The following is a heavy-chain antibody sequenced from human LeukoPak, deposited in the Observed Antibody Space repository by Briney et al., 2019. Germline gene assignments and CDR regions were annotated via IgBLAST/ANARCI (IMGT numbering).Heavy chain of an antibody. CDR2: INHGGST. CDR1: GGSFSGYY. Sequence: PSETLSLTCAVYGGSFSGYYWSWIRQPPGKGLEWIGEINHGGSTNYNPSLKSRVTISVDTSKNQFSLKLSSVTAADTAVYYCARDGLGFWSGYYTFYMDVWGKGTTVTVSS. CDR3: ARDGLGFWSGYYTFYMDV. V-gene: IGHV4-34*01. D-gene: IGHD3-3*01. J-gene: IGHJ6*03.